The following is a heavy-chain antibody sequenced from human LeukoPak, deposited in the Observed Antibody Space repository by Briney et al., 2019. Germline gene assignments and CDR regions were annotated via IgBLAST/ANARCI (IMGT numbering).Heavy chain of an antibody. CDR3: ARGRDIVVVPAAIRQSGWFDP. D-gene: IGHD2-2*02. J-gene: IGHJ5*02. CDR2: INHSGST. Sequence: PSETLSLTCAVYGGSFSGYYWSWIRQPPGKGLVWIGEINHSGSTNYNPSLKSRVTISVDTSKNQFSLKLSSVTAADTAVYYCARGRDIVVVPAAIRQSGWFDPWGQGTLVTVSS. CDR1: GGSFSGYY. V-gene: IGHV4-34*01.